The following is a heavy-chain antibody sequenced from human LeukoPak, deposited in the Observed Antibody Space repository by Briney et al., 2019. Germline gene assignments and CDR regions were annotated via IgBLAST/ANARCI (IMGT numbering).Heavy chain of an antibody. CDR2: ISSSSSTI. D-gene: IGHD6-13*01. CDR3: AREYSSSWEGWFDP. V-gene: IGHV3-48*02. Sequence: GGSLRLSCAASGFTFSSYSMNWVRQVPGKGLEWVSYISSSSSTIYYADSVKGRFTISRDNAKNSLYLQMNSLRDEDTAVYYCAREYSSSWEGWFDPWGQGTLVTVSS. J-gene: IGHJ5*02. CDR1: GFTFSSYS.